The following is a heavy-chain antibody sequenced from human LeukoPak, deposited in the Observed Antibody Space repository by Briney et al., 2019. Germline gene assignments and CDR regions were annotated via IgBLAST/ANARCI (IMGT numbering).Heavy chain of an antibody. J-gene: IGHJ4*02. D-gene: IGHD5-24*01. V-gene: IGHV3-21*01. CDR1: GFTLSSYW. CDR2: ISSSSSYI. Sequence: GGSLRLSCAASGFTLSSYWMSWVRRAPGKGLEWVSSISSSSSYIYYADSVKGRFTISRDNAKNPLYLQMNSLRAEDTAVYYCAREWSRDGRPDDYWGQGTLVTVSS. CDR3: AREWSRDGRPDDY.